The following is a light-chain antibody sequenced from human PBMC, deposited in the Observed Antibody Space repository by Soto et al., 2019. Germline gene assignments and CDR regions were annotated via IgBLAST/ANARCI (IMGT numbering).Light chain of an antibody. CDR2: GAS. CDR1: QSVSRN. J-gene: IGKJ1*01. CDR3: QQYDNSPWT. Sequence: EIVMTQSPATLSVSPGERATLSCRASQSVSRNLAWYQQKPGQAPRLLIYGASSRATGIPDRFSGSGSGTDFRLTISRLEPEDFAVYYCQQYDNSPWTFGQGTKVDIK. V-gene: IGKV3-20*01.